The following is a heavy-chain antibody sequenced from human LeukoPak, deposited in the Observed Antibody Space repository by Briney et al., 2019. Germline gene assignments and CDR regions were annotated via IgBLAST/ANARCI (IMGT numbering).Heavy chain of an antibody. CDR2: IRSKAYGGTT. D-gene: IGHD6-13*01. CDR3: TRVEIAAAGTNYYYYMDV. J-gene: IGHJ6*03. Sequence: GGSLRLSCTASGFTFGDYAMSWVRQAPGKGLEWVGFIRSKAYGGTTEHAASVKGRFTISRDDSKSIAYLQMNSLKTEDTAVYYCTRVEIAAAGTNYYYYMDVWGKGTTVTVSS. CDR1: GFTFGDYA. V-gene: IGHV3-49*04.